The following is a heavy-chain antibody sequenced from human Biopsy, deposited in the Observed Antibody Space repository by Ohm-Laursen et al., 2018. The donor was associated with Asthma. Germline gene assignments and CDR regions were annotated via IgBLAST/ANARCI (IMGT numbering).Heavy chain of an antibody. V-gene: IGHV3-7*01. CDR3: ARTFSFWSPYHAEHFQL. J-gene: IGHJ1*01. CDR2: RKHDGSEK. Sequence: SLRLSCAASGSSFCDYCMSWVCRVPGQGLERGVNRKHDGSEKNHVGSLKGRFTISRDNAKNLLFLQMNSLRAEDTAVYYCARTFSFWSPYHAEHFQLWGQGTLVTVSS. D-gene: IGHD3-3*01. CDR1: GSSFCDYC.